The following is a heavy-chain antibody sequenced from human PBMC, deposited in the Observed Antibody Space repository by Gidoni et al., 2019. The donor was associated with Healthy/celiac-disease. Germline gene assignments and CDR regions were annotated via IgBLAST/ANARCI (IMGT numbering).Heavy chain of an antibody. D-gene: IGHD3-10*01. J-gene: IGHJ6*03. CDR2: ISAYNGNT. V-gene: IGHV1-18*04. Sequence: QVQLVQSGAEVKKPGASVKVSCKASGYTFTSYGISWVRQAPGQGLEWMGWISAYNGNTNYAQKLQGRVTMTTDTSTSTAYMELRSLRSDDTAVYYCARVQPRPSYGSGRGSYYYYMDVWGKGTTVTVSS. CDR1: GYTFTSYG. CDR3: ARVQPRPSYGSGRGSYYYYMDV.